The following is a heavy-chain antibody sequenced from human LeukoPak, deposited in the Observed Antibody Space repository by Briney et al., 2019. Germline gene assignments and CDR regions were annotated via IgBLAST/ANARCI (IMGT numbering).Heavy chain of an antibody. CDR3: ARGPTAVAVY. CDR2: INHSGST. J-gene: IGHJ4*02. V-gene: IGHV4-34*01. D-gene: IGHD6-19*01. CDR1: GGSFSGYY. Sequence: SETLSLTCAVYGGSFSGYYRSWIRQPPGKGLEWIGEINHSGSTNYNPSLKSRVTISVDTSKNQFSLKLSSVTAADTAVYYCARGPTAVAVYWGQGTLVTVSS.